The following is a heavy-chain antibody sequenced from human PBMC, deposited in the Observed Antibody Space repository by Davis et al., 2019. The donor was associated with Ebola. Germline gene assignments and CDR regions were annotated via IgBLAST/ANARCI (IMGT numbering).Heavy chain of an antibody. J-gene: IGHJ6*02. CDR1: GYTFTGYY. Sequence: ASVKVSCKASGYTFTGYYMHWVRQAPGQGLEWMGWINPNSGGTNYAQKFQGRVTMTRDTSISTAYMELSRLRSDDTAVYYCARDRWASSSGWYSHYGMDVWGQGTTVTVSS. D-gene: IGHD6-19*01. CDR2: INPNSGGT. V-gene: IGHV1-2*02. CDR3: ARDRWASSSGWYSHYGMDV.